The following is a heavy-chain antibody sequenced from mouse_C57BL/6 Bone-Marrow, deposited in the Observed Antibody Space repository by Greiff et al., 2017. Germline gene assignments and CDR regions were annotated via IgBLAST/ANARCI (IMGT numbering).Heavy chain of an antibody. CDR3: ARHYYGSSYDYFDY. CDR1: GFTFSSYT. V-gene: IGHV5-9*01. D-gene: IGHD1-1*01. Sequence: EVMLVESGGGLVKPGGSLKLSCAASGFTFSSYTMSWVRQTPEKRLEWVATISGGGGNTYYPDSVKGRFTISRDNAKNTLYLQMSSLRSEDTALYYCARHYYGSSYDYFDYWGQGTTLTVSS. J-gene: IGHJ2*01. CDR2: ISGGGGNT.